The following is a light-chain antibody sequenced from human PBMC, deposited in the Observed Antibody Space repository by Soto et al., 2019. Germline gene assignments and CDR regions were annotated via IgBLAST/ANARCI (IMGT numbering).Light chain of an antibody. J-gene: IGKJ1*01. Sequence: EIVLTQSPGTLSLSPGERATLSCRASQSVSSSYLAWYQQKPGRAPRLLIYGASSRATGIPDRFSGSGSEPAFTLTISRLEPEDFAVYYCQQYGSSPWTFGQGTKVEIK. CDR2: GAS. V-gene: IGKV3-20*01. CDR1: QSVSSSY. CDR3: QQYGSSPWT.